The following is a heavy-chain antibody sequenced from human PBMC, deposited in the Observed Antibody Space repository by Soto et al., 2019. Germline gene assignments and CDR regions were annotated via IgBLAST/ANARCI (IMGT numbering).Heavy chain of an antibody. CDR1: GYTFTGYY. Sequence: ASVKVSCKASGYTFTGYYMHWVRQAPGQGLEWMGWINPNSGGTNYAQKFQGWVTMTRDTSISTAYMELSRLRSDDTAVYYCAKDHDYDFWSGYSFDPWGQGTLVTVSS. V-gene: IGHV1-2*04. J-gene: IGHJ5*02. CDR2: INPNSGGT. D-gene: IGHD3-3*01. CDR3: AKDHDYDFWSGYSFDP.